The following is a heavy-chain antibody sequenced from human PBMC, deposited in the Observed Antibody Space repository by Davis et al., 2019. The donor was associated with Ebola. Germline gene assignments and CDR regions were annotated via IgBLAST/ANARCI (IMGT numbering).Heavy chain of an antibody. CDR3: ARYDILTGHIPDY. J-gene: IGHJ4*02. Sequence: PSETLSLTCAVYGGSFSGYYWSWIRQPPGKGLEWIGEINHSGSTNYNPSLKSRVTISVDTSKNQFSLKLSSVTAADTAVYYCARYDILTGHIPDYWGQGTLVTVSS. D-gene: IGHD3-9*01. CDR1: GGSFSGYY. CDR2: INHSGST. V-gene: IGHV4-34*01.